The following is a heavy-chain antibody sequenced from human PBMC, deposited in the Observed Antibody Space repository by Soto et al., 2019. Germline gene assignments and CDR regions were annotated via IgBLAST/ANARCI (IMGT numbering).Heavy chain of an antibody. CDR3: ARDLPQFSSGWYNDAFDI. D-gene: IGHD6-19*01. CDR2: ISYDGSNK. V-gene: IGHV3-30-3*01. J-gene: IGHJ3*02. Sequence: GGSLRLSCAASGFTFSSYAMHWVRQAPGKGLEWVAVISYDGSNKYYADSVKGRFTISRDNSKNTLYLQMNSLRAEDTAVYYCARDLPQFSSGWYNDAFDIWGQGTMVTVSS. CDR1: GFTFSSYA.